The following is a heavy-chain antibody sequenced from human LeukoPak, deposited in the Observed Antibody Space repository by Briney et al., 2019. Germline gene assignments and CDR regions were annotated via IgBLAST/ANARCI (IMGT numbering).Heavy chain of an antibody. D-gene: IGHD3-3*01. CDR3: AKRDHYDFWSGPGSHYYYYYMDV. J-gene: IGHJ6*03. CDR2: IIPIFGTA. CDR1: GGTFSSYA. Sequence: GASVKVSCKASGGTFSSYAISWVRQAPGQGLEWMGGIIPIFGTANYAQKFQGRVTITTDESTSTAYMELSSLRSEDTAVYYCAKRDHYDFWSGPGSHYYYYYMDVWGKGTTVTVSS. V-gene: IGHV1-69*05.